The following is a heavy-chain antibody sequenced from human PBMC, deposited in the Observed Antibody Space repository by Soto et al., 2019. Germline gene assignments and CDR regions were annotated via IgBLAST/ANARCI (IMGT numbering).Heavy chain of an antibody. CDR1: GFTFSSYA. D-gene: IGHD3-10*01. Sequence: EVQLLESGGGLVQPGGSLRLSCAASGFTFSSYAMSWVRQAPGKGLEWVSAISGSGGSTYYADSVKGRFTISRDNSKNTLYLQMNSLRAEDTAVYYCAKDLLLCFGELLSAFDIWGQGTMVTVSS. J-gene: IGHJ3*02. V-gene: IGHV3-23*01. CDR2: ISGSGGST. CDR3: AKDLLLCFGELLSAFDI.